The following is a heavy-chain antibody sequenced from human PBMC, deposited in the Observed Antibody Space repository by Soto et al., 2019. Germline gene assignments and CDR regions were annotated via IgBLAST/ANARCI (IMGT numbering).Heavy chain of an antibody. CDR3: ARDAPGAAPY. D-gene: IGHD6-13*01. J-gene: IGHJ4*02. V-gene: IGHV4-31*03. CDR1: GGPIINGDSY. Sequence: QVQLQESGPGLVKPSQTLSLTCTVSGGPIINGDSYLIWIRQHPEKGLEGMGYINYRGTTNYNPARKSRILISTDTSKNQFSLRLTSVTAADTAVYYCARDAPGAAPYWGQGTLVTVSS. CDR2: INYRGTT.